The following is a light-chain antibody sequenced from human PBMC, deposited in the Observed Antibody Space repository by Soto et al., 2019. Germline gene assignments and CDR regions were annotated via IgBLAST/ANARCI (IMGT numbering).Light chain of an antibody. CDR3: QQYYSYPYT. CDR1: QGISSW. Sequence: DIQMTQSPSSVSASVGDRVTITCRASQGISSWLGWYQQKPGQAPKLLIFAASSLQSGVPPRFSGSESGTEFTLTISSLQSEDFATYYCQQYYSYPYTFGQGTQVDIK. V-gene: IGKV1-12*01. CDR2: AAS. J-gene: IGKJ2*01.